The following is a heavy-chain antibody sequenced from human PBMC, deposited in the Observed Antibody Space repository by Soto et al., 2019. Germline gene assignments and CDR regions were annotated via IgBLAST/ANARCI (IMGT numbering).Heavy chain of an antibody. CDR2: INPNNGNT. Sequence: ASVKGSCKASGYTFTSYDMHWVRQAPGQGLEWMGRINPNNGNTNYAQKLQGRVTMTTDTSTSTAYMELRSLRSDDTAVYYCARDRDEHIVVVTASDSFDIWGQGTMVTVSS. CDR3: ARDRDEHIVVVTASDSFDI. J-gene: IGHJ3*02. D-gene: IGHD2-21*02. V-gene: IGHV1-18*01. CDR1: GYTFTSYD.